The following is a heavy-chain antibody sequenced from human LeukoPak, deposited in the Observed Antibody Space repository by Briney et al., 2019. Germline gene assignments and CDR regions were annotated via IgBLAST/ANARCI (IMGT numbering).Heavy chain of an antibody. CDR3: AKDSSNYYGSGSYDYFDY. CDR1: GFTFSSYA. V-gene: IGHV3-23*01. J-gene: IGHJ4*02. D-gene: IGHD3-10*01. Sequence: GGSLRLSCAASGFTFSSYAMSWVRRAPGKGLEWVSAISGSGGSTYYADSVKGRFTISRDNSKNTLYLQMNSLRAEDTAVYYCAKDSSNYYGSGSYDYFDYWGQGTLVTVSS. CDR2: ISGSGGST.